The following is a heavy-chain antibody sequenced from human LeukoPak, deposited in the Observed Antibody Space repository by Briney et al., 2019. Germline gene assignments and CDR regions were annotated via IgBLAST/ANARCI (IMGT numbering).Heavy chain of an antibody. CDR2: ISAYNGNT. CDR3: ARQGDGYYDFWSGYYTEPFYDY. Sequence: ASVKVSCKASGYTFTSYGISWVRQAPGQGLEWMGWISAYNGNTNYAQKLQGRVTMTTDTSTSTAYMELRSLRSDDTAVYYCARQGDGYYDFWSGYYTEPFYDYWGRGTLVTASS. V-gene: IGHV1-18*01. D-gene: IGHD3-3*01. CDR1: GYTFTSYG. J-gene: IGHJ4*02.